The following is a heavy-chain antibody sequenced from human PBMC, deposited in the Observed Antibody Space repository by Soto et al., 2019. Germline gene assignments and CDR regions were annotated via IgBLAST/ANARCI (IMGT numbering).Heavy chain of an antibody. Sequence: PGGSLRLSCTASGFTFGDYAMSWFRQAPGKGLEWVGVIRNKAYGGTTEYAASLKGRFTFSRDDSKSIAYLQMNSLKTEETAVYYCSRSITMVRGIIIDYYYGMDVWGQGTTVTVSS. CDR2: IRNKAYGGTT. V-gene: IGHV3-49*03. CDR3: SRSITMVRGIIIDYYYGMDV. CDR1: GFTFGDYA. D-gene: IGHD3-10*01. J-gene: IGHJ6*02.